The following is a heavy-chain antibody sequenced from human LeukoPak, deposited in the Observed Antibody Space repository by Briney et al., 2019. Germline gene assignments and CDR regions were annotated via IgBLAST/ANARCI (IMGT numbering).Heavy chain of an antibody. V-gene: IGHV3-30*18. CDR3: AKEKLPSGYSFLTDY. Sequence: GRSLRLSCAASGFTFSSYGMHWVRQAPGKGLEWVAVISYDGPNKYYADSVKGRFAISRDDSKSTLYLQMNSLRAEDTAVYYCAKEKLPSGYSFLTDYRGQGTLVTVSS. D-gene: IGHD5-18*01. CDR1: GFTFSSYG. J-gene: IGHJ4*02. CDR2: ISYDGPNK.